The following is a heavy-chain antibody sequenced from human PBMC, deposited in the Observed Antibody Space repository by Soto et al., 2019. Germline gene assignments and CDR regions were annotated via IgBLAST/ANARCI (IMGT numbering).Heavy chain of an antibody. V-gene: IGHV1-8*01. Sequence: GASVKVSCKASGYTFTSYDINWVRQATGQGLEWMGWMNPNSGSTGYAQKFQGRVTMTRNTSISTAYMELSSLRSEDTAVYYCARDISGWYLAFDIWGQGTMVTVSS. D-gene: IGHD6-19*01. CDR1: GYTFTSYD. CDR3: ARDISGWYLAFDI. J-gene: IGHJ3*02. CDR2: MNPNSGST.